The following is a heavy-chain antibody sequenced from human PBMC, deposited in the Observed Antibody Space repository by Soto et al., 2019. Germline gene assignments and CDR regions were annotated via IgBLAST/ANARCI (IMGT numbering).Heavy chain of an antibody. Sequence: QVQLVQSGAEVKKPGSSVKVSCKASGGTFSSYAISWVRQAPGQGLEWMGGIIPIFGTANYAQKFQGRVTITADESTSTAYMELSSLRTEDTAVYYCARVYGSSWYGWVDYWGQGTLVTVSS. CDR3: ARVYGSSWYGWVDY. J-gene: IGHJ4*02. CDR1: GGTFSSYA. V-gene: IGHV1-69*01. D-gene: IGHD6-13*01. CDR2: IIPIFGTA.